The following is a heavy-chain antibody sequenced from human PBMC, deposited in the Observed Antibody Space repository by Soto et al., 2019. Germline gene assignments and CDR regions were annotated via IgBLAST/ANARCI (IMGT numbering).Heavy chain of an antibody. D-gene: IGHD1-26*01. Sequence: GGSLRLSCAVSGFTFSNYAINWVRQAPGKGLEWVSGISAGGSSAFYAASVKGRFTISRDNAMNTLYLHMNSLRAEDTAVYYCAKVYYSGTFPGAFDIWGQGTMVTVSS. CDR3: AKVYYSGTFPGAFDI. CDR1: GFTFSNYA. J-gene: IGHJ3*02. CDR2: ISAGGSSA. V-gene: IGHV3-23*01.